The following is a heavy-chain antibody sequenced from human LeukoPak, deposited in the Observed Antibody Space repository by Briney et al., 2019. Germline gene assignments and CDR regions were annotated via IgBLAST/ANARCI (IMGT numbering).Heavy chain of an antibody. Sequence: PGGSLRLSCAASGFTFSSYAMSWVRQAPGKGLEWVSAISGSGGSAYYADSVKGRFTISRDNSKNTLYLQMNSLRAEDTAVYYCAKSGSSGPAYFDYWGQGTLVTVSS. CDR2: ISGSGGSA. D-gene: IGHD3-22*01. V-gene: IGHV3-23*01. J-gene: IGHJ4*02. CDR3: AKSGSSGPAYFDY. CDR1: GFTFSSYA.